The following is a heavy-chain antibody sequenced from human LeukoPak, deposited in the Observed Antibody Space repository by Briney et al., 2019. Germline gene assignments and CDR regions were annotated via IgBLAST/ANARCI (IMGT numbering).Heavy chain of an antibody. CDR2: IYYSGST. Sequence: SEILSLTCTVSGGSISSYYWSWIRQPPGKGLEWIGYIYYSGSTNYNPSLKSRVTISVDTSKNQFSLKLSSVTAADTAVYYCARVIDYYGSGSYTSYYFDYWGQGTLVTVSS. CDR1: GGSISSYY. CDR3: ARVIDYYGSGSYTSYYFDY. J-gene: IGHJ4*02. V-gene: IGHV4-59*01. D-gene: IGHD3-10*01.